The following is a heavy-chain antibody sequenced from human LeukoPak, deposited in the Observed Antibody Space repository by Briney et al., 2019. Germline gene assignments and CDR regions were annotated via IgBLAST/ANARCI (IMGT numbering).Heavy chain of an antibody. CDR2: IRYDGSNK. V-gene: IGHV3-30*02. CDR3: APQGVYYFDY. J-gene: IGHJ4*02. Sequence: PGGSLRLSCAASGFTFSSYGMHWVRQAPGKGLEWVAFIRYDGSNKYYADSVKGRFTISRDSSKNTLYLQMNSLRAEDTAVYYCAPQGVYYFDYWGQGTLVTVSS. CDR1: GFTFSSYG.